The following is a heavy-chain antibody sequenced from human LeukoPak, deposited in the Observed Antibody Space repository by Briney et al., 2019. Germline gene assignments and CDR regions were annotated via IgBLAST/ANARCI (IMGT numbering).Heavy chain of an antibody. V-gene: IGHV4-61*01. CDR1: GGSISSSSYY. D-gene: IGHD5-18*01. J-gene: IGHJ5*02. CDR3: ATNLPGYSYGYWVA. Sequence: SETLSLTCTVSGGSISSSSYYWNWIRQPPGKGLEWIGYMFYTGSGKYNPSLKSRVTISVDTSKRQISLKLTSVTAADTAVCYCATNLPGYSYGYWVAWGQGTLVTVSS. CDR2: MFYTGSG.